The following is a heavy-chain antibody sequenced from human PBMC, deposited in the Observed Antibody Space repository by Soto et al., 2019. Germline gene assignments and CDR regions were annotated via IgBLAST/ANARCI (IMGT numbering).Heavy chain of an antibody. Sequence: ASVKVSCRASGYTFTSYGISWVRQDPGQGLEWMGWISAYNGNTNYAQKLQGRVTMTTDTSTSTAYMELRSLRSDDTAVYYCARDPPRYYDSSGYHGTFDYWGQGTLVTVSS. V-gene: IGHV1-18*01. D-gene: IGHD3-22*01. CDR2: ISAYNGNT. J-gene: IGHJ4*02. CDR1: GYTFTSYG. CDR3: ARDPPRYYDSSGYHGTFDY.